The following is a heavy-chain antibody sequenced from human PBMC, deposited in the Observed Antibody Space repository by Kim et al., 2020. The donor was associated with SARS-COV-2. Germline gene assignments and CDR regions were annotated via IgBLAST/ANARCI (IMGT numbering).Heavy chain of an antibody. J-gene: IGHJ5*01. CDR2: IDHDGSEK. CDR1: ESTLRW. Sequence: GGSLRLSCEAFESTLRWMNWVRQAPGKGLEWVANIDHDGSEKNYLPSVGGRFTVSRDNAKNSLYLQMNNMRDVDTAVYYFVGGAGGLPDSW. CDR3: VGGAGGLPDS. D-gene: IGHD3-16*01. V-gene: IGHV3-7*05.